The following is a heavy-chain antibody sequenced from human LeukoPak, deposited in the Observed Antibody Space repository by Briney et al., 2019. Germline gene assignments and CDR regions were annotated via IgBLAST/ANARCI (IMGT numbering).Heavy chain of an antibody. J-gene: IGHJ5*02. V-gene: IGHV4-4*07. CDR3: ARLSPAGYSSNWAWFDP. Sequence: PSETLSLTCSVSGGSISGHYWNWIRQAPGKGLEWIGHIFTSGSPNYSPSLKSRVTFSRDTASNQISLRMTSVTAADTAMYYCARLSPAGYSSNWAWFDPWGQGSLVAVSS. D-gene: IGHD6-13*01. CDR2: IFTSGSP. CDR1: GGSISGHY.